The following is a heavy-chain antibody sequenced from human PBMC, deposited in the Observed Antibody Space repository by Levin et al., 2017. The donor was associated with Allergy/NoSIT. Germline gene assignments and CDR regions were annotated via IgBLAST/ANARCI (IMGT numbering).Heavy chain of an antibody. CDR2: IFTDGST. V-gene: IGHV4-4*07. CDR3: ARGSCPNGICYTFPMDY. Sequence: SQTLSLTCTVSGDSISHYYWSWIRQPAGKGLEWIGRIFTDGSTNFNSSLKSRVTMSLDTSENQFSLRLGSVTAADTAVYYCARGSCPNGICYTFPMDYWGQGVLVTVSS. J-gene: IGHJ4*02. CDR1: GDSISHYY. D-gene: IGHD2-8*01.